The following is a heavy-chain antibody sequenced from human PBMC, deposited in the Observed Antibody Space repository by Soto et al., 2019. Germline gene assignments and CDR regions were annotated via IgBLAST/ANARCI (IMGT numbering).Heavy chain of an antibody. CDR3: ARGGDGYNSGPGY. D-gene: IGHD2-21*01. Sequence: GAPVNGSRKASGGGKLRDYRSTWVRRTPGQGLEWMGGIIPKLGSANYAQNFQGRVTVTADESTNTVYMELRSLRSDDTAVYYCARGGDGYNSGPGYWGQGTPVTVS. J-gene: IGHJ4*02. V-gene: IGHV1-69*01. CDR2: IIPKLGSA. CDR1: GGGKLRDYR.